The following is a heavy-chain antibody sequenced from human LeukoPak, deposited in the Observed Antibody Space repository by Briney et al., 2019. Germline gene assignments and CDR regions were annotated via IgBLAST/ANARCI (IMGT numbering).Heavy chain of an antibody. Sequence: ASVKVSYKASGGTFSSYAISWVRQAPGQGLEWMGGIIPLFGTPNYAQKFQGRVTITADKSTSTAYMELSSLRSEDTAVYYCARDPIAARPRDLTVVFRYYYYMDVWGKGTTVTVSS. CDR2: IIPLFGTP. V-gene: IGHV1-69*06. CDR3: ARDPIAARPRDLTVVFRYYYYMDV. J-gene: IGHJ6*03. D-gene: IGHD6-6*01. CDR1: GGTFSSYA.